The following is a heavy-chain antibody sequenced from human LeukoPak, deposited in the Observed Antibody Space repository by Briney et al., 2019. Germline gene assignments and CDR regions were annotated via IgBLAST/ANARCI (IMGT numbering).Heavy chain of an antibody. D-gene: IGHD1-26*01. J-gene: IGHJ4*02. CDR3: AKDVLGAPLDY. CDR2: ISHDARTK. V-gene: IGHV3-30*04. Sequence: PGKSLTLSCVVSGFNFDNFAMHWVRQPLGKGLEWVAVISHDARTKYYADSMKGRITISRDNSKNTLYLQMNSLRGEDTAVYYCAKDVLGAPLDYWGQGTLVTVSS. CDR1: GFNFDNFA.